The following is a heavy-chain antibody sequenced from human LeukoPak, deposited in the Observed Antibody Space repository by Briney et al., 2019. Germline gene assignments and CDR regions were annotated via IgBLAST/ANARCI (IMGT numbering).Heavy chain of an antibody. J-gene: IGHJ5*02. CDR3: ARVGGDFRLARFDP. CDR2: IYHSGST. D-gene: IGHD2-21*02. CDR1: GYSISSGYY. V-gene: IGHV4-38-2*02. Sequence: SETLSLTCTVSGYSISSGYYWGWIRQPPGKGLEWIGSIYHSGSTYYNPSLKSRVTISVDTSKNQFSLKLSSVTAADTAVYYCARVGGDFRLARFDPWGQGTLVTVSS.